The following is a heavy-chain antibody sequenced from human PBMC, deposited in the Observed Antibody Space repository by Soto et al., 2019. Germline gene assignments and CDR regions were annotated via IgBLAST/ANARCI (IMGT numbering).Heavy chain of an antibody. Sequence: VQLLESGGGFIQPGGSLRLSCAASGFTFSNYALNWVRQAPGKGLEWVSAISGSGGGTYYADSVKGRFTISRDNSKNTLYLQMNSLRAEDTAVYYCAKERLPSSGSYYTLFDYWGQGTLVTVSS. CDR2: ISGSGGGT. V-gene: IGHV3-23*01. D-gene: IGHD3-10*01. CDR1: GFTFSNYA. CDR3: AKERLPSSGSYYTLFDY. J-gene: IGHJ4*02.